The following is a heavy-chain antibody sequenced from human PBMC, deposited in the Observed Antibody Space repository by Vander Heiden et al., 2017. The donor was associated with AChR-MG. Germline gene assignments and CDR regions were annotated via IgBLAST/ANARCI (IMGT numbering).Heavy chain of an antibody. V-gene: IGHV3-30*18. CDR3: AKAARAMTTVTVIDD. J-gene: IGHJ4*02. CDR2: ISHDGSNK. CDR1: GFTFSSYA. D-gene: IGHD4-4*01. Sequence: QVQLVESGGGVVQPGRSLRLPCAASGFTFSSYAMHWVRQAPGKGLEWVTIISHDGSNKYYADSVKGRFTISRDNSKNTVYLEMNSLRTEDMAVYYCAKAARAMTTVTVIDDWCQGTLVAASS.